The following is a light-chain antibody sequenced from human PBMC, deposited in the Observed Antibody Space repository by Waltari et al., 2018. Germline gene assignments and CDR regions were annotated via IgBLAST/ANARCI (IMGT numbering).Light chain of an antibody. Sequence: EIVLTQSPATLSLSPGESATLSCRASQSVGRYLTWYQQKPAQPPRLLISDAIHRAPGVPARFSGSGSGTDFTLTISGLEPDDFGVYYCQQRDNWPQTFGQGTKLEI. CDR3: QQRDNWPQT. CDR2: DAI. CDR1: QSVGRY. J-gene: IGKJ2*01. V-gene: IGKV3-11*01.